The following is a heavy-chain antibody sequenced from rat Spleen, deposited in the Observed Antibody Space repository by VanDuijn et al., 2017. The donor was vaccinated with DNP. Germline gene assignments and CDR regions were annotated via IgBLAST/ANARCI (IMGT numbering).Heavy chain of an antibody. CDR2: ISYDGSST. CDR1: GFIFSNYW. Sequence: EVQLVESGGGPVQPGRSLKLSCVASGFIFSNYWMTWIRQAPTKGLEWVATISYDGSSTYYRDSVKGRFTISRDNAKSTLYLQMDSLRSEDTATYYCARHLGAYWGQGVMVTVSS. D-gene: IGHD5-1*01. CDR3: ARHLGAY. J-gene: IGHJ2*01. V-gene: IGHV5-29*01.